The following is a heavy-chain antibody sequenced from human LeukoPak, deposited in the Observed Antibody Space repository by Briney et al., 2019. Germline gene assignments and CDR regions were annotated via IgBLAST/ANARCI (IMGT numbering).Heavy chain of an antibody. V-gene: IGHV3-66*01. CDR2: IYSGGSI. CDR3: AREPPMGRSYHGMDV. CDR1: GFTVSNYC. D-gene: IGHD3-10*01. Sequence: GGSLRLSCAASGFTVSNYCMHWVRQAPGKGLEWVSVIYSGGSIYYSNSVKGRVINSRDNSKNTLDLQLNSLRAEDTAVYYCAREPPMGRSYHGMDVWGQGTTATVSS. J-gene: IGHJ6*02.